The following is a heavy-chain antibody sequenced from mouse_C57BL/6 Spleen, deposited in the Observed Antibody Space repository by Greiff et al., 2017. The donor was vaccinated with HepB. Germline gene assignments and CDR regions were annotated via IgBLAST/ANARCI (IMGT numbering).Heavy chain of an antibody. CDR1: GYTFTDYY. V-gene: IGHV1-26*01. Sequence: VQLQQSGPELVKPGASVKISCKASGYTFTDYYMNWVKQSHGKSLEWIGDINPNNGGTSYNQKFKGKATLTVDKSSSTAYMELRSLTSEDSAVYYCARRQSYYGSSYVWFAYWGQGTLVTVSA. CDR3: ARRQSYYGSSYVWFAY. D-gene: IGHD1-1*01. CDR2: INPNNGGT. J-gene: IGHJ3*01.